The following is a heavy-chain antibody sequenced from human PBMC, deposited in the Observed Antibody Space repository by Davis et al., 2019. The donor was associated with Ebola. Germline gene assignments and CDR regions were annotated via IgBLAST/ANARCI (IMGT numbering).Heavy chain of an antibody. J-gene: IGHJ3*02. D-gene: IGHD3-3*01. CDR3: AKAHYDFWSGYFDAFDI. V-gene: IGHV3-9*01. CDR1: GFTFDDYA. Sequence: SLKISCAASGFTFDDYAMLWVRQAPGKGLEWVSGISWNSGSIGYADSVKGRFTTSRDNAKNSLYLQMNSLRAEDTALYYCAKAHYDFWSGYFDAFDIWGQGTMVTVSS. CDR2: ISWNSGSI.